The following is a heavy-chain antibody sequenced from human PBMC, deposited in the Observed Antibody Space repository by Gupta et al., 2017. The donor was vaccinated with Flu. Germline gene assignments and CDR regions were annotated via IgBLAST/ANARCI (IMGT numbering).Heavy chain of an antibody. CDR1: GFTFSSYS. V-gene: IGHV3-21*01. CDR3: ARAIDYYDSSGYYWDAFDI. D-gene: IGHD3-22*01. J-gene: IGHJ3*02. Sequence: EVQLVESGGGLVKPGGSLRLSCAASGFTFSSYSMSWIRQAPGKGLGWVSSISSSSSYIYYADSVKGRFTISRDNAKNSLYLQMNSLRAEDTAVYYCARAIDYYDSSGYYWDAFDIWGQGTMVTGSS. CDR2: ISSSSSYI.